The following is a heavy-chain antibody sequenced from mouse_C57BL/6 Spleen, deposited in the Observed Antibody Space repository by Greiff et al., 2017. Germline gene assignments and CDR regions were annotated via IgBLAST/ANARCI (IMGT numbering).Heavy chain of an antibody. CDR3: ARHYYGSSYSLDY. D-gene: IGHD1-1*01. Sequence: QVQLQQPGAELVKPGASVKMSCKASGYTFTSYWITWVKQRPGQGLEWIGDIYPGSGSTNYNEKFKSKATLTVDTSSSTAYMQLSSLTSEDSAVYYCARHYYGSSYSLDYWGQGTTLTVSS. V-gene: IGHV1-55*01. CDR2: IYPGSGST. J-gene: IGHJ2*01. CDR1: GYTFTSYW.